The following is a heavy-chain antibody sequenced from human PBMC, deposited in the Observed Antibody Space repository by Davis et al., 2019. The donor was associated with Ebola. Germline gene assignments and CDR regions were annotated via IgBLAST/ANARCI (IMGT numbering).Heavy chain of an antibody. V-gene: IGHV3-48*02. J-gene: IGHJ6*02. CDR3: ARDWATRGVNGMDV. CDR1: GFTFSSYS. CDR2: ISSSSTTI. Sequence: PGGSLRLSCAASGFTFSSYSMNWVRQAPGKGLEWVSYISSSSTTIYYADSVKGRFTISRDNAKNSLYLQMNSLRDEDTAEYYCARDWATRGVNGMDVWGQGTTVTVSS. D-gene: IGHD5-12*01.